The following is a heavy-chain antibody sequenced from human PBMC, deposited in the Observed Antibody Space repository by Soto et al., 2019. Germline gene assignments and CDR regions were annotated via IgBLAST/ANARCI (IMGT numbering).Heavy chain of an antibody. J-gene: IGHJ4*02. V-gene: IGHV3-23*01. D-gene: IGHD3-16*01. CDR3: AKGSQVRVGIAFGGATFGY. Sequence: SLRLSCAASGFTFSSYAMSWVRQAPGKGLEWVSTISGSGGSTYYADSVKGRFTISRDSSKNTLYLQMNSLRAEDTAVYYCAKGSQVRVGIAFGGATFGYWGQGTLVTVSS. CDR2: ISGSGGST. CDR1: GFTFSSYA.